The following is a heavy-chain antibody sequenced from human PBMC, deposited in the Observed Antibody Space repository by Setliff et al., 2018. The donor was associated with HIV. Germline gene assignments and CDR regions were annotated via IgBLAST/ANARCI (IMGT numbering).Heavy chain of an antibody. Sequence: SETLSLTCSVSGGSMRSNIYYWGWIRLSPTKGLEWIGSIHLSDTYYNPSLKSRVTISVDTSKDQFSLKLTSLTAADTAVYYCARPSMAGFDYWGQGKLVTVSS. CDR2: IHLSDT. CDR1: GGSMRSNIYY. D-gene: IGHD6-19*01. V-gene: IGHV4-39*07. CDR3: ARPSMAGFDY. J-gene: IGHJ4*02.